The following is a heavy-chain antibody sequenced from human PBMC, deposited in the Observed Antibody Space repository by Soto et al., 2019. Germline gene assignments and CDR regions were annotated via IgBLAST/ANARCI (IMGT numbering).Heavy chain of an antibody. V-gene: IGHV1-69*06. Sequence: QVQLVQSGAEVKKPGSSVKVSCKASGGTFSSYAISWVRQAPGQGLEWMGGIIPIFGTRNYAQKFQGRVTITAHKSTNTAYMDLSSLRSEDTAVYYCARLELGEWEPFDYWGQGTLVTVSS. CDR1: GGTFSSYA. CDR2: IIPIFGTR. D-gene: IGHD1-26*01. J-gene: IGHJ4*02. CDR3: ARLELGEWEPFDY.